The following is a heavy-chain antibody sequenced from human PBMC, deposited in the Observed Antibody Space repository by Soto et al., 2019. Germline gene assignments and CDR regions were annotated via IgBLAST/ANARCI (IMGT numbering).Heavy chain of an antibody. CDR1: GGSFSGYY. D-gene: IGHD3-10*01. V-gene: IGHV4-34*01. J-gene: IGHJ6*02. CDR3: ARGLDYYGSGSYESTIGMDV. Sequence: PSETLSLTCAVYGGSFSGYYWSWIRQPPGKGLEWIGEISHSGSTNYKPSLKSRVTISVDTSKNQFSLKLSSVTAADTAVYYCARGLDYYGSGSYESTIGMDVWGQGTTVTVSS. CDR2: ISHSGST.